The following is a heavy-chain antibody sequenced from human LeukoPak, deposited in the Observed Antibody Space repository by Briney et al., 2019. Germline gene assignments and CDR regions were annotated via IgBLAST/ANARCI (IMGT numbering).Heavy chain of an antibody. Sequence: ASVKVSCKASGYIFADYYIHWVRQAPGQGLEWMGIINPSGGSTSYAQKFQGRVTMTRDMSTSTVYMELSSLRSEDTAVYYCARVLFADSSGYYPDYWGQGTLVTVSS. V-gene: IGHV1-46*01. CDR3: ARVLFADSSGYYPDY. D-gene: IGHD3-22*01. J-gene: IGHJ4*02. CDR1: GYIFADYY. CDR2: INPSGGST.